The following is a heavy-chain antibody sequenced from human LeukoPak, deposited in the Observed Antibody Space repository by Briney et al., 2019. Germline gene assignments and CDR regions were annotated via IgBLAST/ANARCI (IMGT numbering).Heavy chain of an antibody. J-gene: IGHJ4*02. CDR3: ARPLWITFGGVIGY. Sequence: GGSLRLSCAASGFTFYAMHWVRQAPGKGLEWVAVISYDGSNKYYADSVKGRFTISRDNSKNTLYLQMNSLRAEDTAVYYCARPLWITFGGVIGYWGQGTLVTVSS. V-gene: IGHV3-30-3*01. D-gene: IGHD3-16*01. CDR2: ISYDGSNK. CDR1: GFTFYA.